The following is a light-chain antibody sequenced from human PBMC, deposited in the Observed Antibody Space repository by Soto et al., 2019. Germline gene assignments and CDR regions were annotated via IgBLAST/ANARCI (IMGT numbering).Light chain of an antibody. Sequence: EIVLTQSPATLSLSPGERATLSCRASQSVSTFLAWYQQRPGQPPRLVIYDASRRATGIPSRFSGSGSRTDFTLTISSLEPEDFAIYYCHQRSNWPPLTFGGGTKVEIK. CDR2: DAS. J-gene: IGKJ4*01. CDR1: QSVSTF. V-gene: IGKV3-11*01. CDR3: HQRSNWPPLT.